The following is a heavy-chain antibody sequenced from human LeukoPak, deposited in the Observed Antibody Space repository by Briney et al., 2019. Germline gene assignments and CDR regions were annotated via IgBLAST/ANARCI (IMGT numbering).Heavy chain of an antibody. CDR1: GGTFSSYA. CDR2: IIPIFGTA. CDR3: AESGGVVVPAAIRAYNWFDP. D-gene: IGHD2-2*02. Sequence: SVKVSCKASGGTFSSYAISWVRQAPGQGLEWMGGIIPIFGTANYAQKLQGRVTITADESTSTAYMELSSLRSEDTAVYYRAESGGVVVPAAIRAYNWFDPWGQGTLVTVSS. J-gene: IGHJ5*02. V-gene: IGHV1-69*01.